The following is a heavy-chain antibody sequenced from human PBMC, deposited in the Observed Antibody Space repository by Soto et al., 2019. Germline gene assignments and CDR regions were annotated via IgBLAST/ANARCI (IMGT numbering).Heavy chain of an antibody. CDR1: GYTFTSYG. J-gene: IGHJ4*02. V-gene: IGHV1-18*04. D-gene: IGHD3-22*01. CDR2: ISAYNGNT. Sequence: ASVKVSCKASGYTFTSYGISWVRQAPGQGLEWMGWISAYNGNTNYAQKFQGRVTMTRDTSISTAYMELSRLRSDDTAVYYCARGPYYYDSSGYRADYWGQGTLVTVSS. CDR3: ARGPYYYDSSGYRADY.